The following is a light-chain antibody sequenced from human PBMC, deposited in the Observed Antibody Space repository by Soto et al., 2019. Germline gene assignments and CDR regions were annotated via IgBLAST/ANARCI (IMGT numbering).Light chain of an antibody. Sequence: EIVMTQSPATLSVSPGERVTLSCRASQSVSSDLAWYQYKPGQAPSLLIYGASTRATGTPARFSGSVSGTEVSLSISSLQSEDIAFYYCLQDNDWSTSQYSFGQGTKREIK. V-gene: IGKV3-15*01. CDR3: LQDNDWSTSQYS. J-gene: IGKJ2*01. CDR1: QSVSSD. CDR2: GAS.